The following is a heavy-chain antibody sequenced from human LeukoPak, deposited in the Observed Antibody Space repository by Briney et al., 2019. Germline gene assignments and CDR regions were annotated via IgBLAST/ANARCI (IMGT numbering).Heavy chain of an antibody. J-gene: IGHJ3*02. V-gene: IGHV1-3*03. CDR1: GYTFTSYA. D-gene: IGHD3-10*01. CDR3: ARQSGVDAFDI. Sequence: ASVKVSCKASGYTFTSYAVHWVRQAPGQRLEWMGWINAGNGNTKYSQEFQGRVTITRDTSASTAYVELSSLRSEDMAVYYCARQSGVDAFDIWGQGTMVTVSS. CDR2: INAGNGNT.